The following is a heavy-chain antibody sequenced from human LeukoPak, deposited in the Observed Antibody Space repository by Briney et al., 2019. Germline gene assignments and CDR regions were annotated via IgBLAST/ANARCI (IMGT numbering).Heavy chain of an antibody. CDR2: INPSGWST. J-gene: IGHJ6*03. Sequence: SVKVSCQASGYTFTSYYLHWVRQAPGQGLDWMGIINPSGWSTSYAQKFQGRVTMTRDTSTYTVYMELSSLRSDDTAVYYCARDLGYYDSSGYYYYYYMDVWGKGTTVTVSS. CDR3: ARDLGYYDSSGYYYYYYMDV. CDR1: GYTFTSYY. D-gene: IGHD3-22*01. V-gene: IGHV1-46*01.